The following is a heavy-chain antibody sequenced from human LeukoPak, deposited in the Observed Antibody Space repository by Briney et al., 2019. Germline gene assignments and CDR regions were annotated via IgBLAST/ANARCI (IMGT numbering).Heavy chain of an antibody. Sequence: PGGSLRLSCAASGFTFSSYEMNWVRQAPGKGLEWVSYISSSGSTIYYADSVKGRFTISRDNAKNSLYLQMNSLRAEDTAVYYCARPYSSSWYLDGYWGQGTLVTVSS. D-gene: IGHD6-13*01. V-gene: IGHV3-48*03. CDR1: GFTFSSYE. J-gene: IGHJ4*02. CDR3: ARPYSSSWYLDGY. CDR2: ISSSGSTI.